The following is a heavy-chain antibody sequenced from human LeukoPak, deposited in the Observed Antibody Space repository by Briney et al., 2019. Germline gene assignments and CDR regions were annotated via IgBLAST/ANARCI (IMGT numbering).Heavy chain of an antibody. V-gene: IGHV5-51*01. CDR1: GYSFTSYW. CDR2: LYPGDSDT. J-gene: IGHJ4*02. CDR3: AISRGYSYGYVAQFDY. Sequence: GESLKISCKSSGYSFTSYWIAWVRQMPGKGLEWMGILYPGDSDTRYSPSFQGQVTISADRSITTAYLQWSSLKASDTATYYCAISRGYSYGYVAQFDYWGQGTLVTVSS. D-gene: IGHD5-18*01.